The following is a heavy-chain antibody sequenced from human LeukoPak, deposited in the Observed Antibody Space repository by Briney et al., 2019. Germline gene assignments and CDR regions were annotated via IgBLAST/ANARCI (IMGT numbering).Heavy chain of an antibody. J-gene: IGHJ4*02. Sequence: PSETLSLTCSVSGGSVSSASYYWSWIRQPPGKGLEWIGYIYYSGSTNYNPSLKSRVTISVDTSKNQFSLKLSSVTAADTAVYYCARDGELVRGVIIWVDYWGQGTLVAVSS. D-gene: IGHD3-10*01. V-gene: IGHV4-61*01. CDR2: IYYSGST. CDR3: ARDGELVRGVIIWVDY. CDR1: GGSVSSASYY.